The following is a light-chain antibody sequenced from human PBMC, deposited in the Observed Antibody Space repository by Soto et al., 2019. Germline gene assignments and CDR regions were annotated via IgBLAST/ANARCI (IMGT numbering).Light chain of an antibody. V-gene: IGKV3-20*01. CDR2: GAS. J-gene: IGKJ1*01. Sequence: EIVLTQSPGTLSLSPGDRATLSCRASQSVSSNFLARYQQKPGQAPRLLIYGASIRATGIPDRFSGSGSGTDFTLTIRRLEPEDFAMYFCHQYGSSPRTFGQGTKVEIK. CDR1: QSVSSNF. CDR3: HQYGSSPRT.